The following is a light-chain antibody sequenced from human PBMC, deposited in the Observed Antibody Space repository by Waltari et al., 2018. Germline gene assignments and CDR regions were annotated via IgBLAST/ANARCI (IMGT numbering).Light chain of an antibody. J-gene: IGKJ1*01. CDR1: QSVSRA. Sequence: EIVLTQSPGILSLSPGERAPLSCRSSQSVSRALAGYQQKPGQAPRLLIYGASNRATGIPDRFSGGGSGTDFSLTISRLEPEDFAVYYCQHYVRLPATFGQGTKVEIK. CDR2: GAS. CDR3: QHYVRLPAT. V-gene: IGKV3-20*01.